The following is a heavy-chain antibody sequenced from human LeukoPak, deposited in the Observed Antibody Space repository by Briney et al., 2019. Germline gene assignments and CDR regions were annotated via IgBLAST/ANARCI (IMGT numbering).Heavy chain of an antibody. V-gene: IGHV1-69*13. CDR1: GGTFSSYA. CDR2: IIPTFGTA. Sequence: SVKVSCKASGGTFSSYAISWVRQAPGQGLEWMGGIIPTFGTANYAQKFQGRVTITADESTSTAYMELSSLRSEDTAVYYCARDTTSIAYCGGDCYSDAFDIWGQGTMVTVSS. D-gene: IGHD2-21*01. CDR3: ARDTTSIAYCGGDCYSDAFDI. J-gene: IGHJ3*02.